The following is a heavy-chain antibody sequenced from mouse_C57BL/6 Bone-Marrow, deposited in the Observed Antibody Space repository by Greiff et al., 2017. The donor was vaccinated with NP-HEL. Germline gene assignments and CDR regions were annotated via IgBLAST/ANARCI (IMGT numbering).Heavy chain of an antibody. CDR3: ARASITTVVDYAMDY. J-gene: IGHJ4*01. CDR1: GFSLTSYG. Sequence: VKLVESGPGLVAPSQSLSITCTVSGFSLTSYGVHWVRQPPGKGLEWLVVIWSDGSTTYKSAPKSRLSIIKDNSKSQVFLKMNSLQTDDTAMYYCARASITTVVDYAMDYWGPGTSVTVSS. D-gene: IGHD1-1*01. V-gene: IGHV2-6*03. CDR2: IWSDGST.